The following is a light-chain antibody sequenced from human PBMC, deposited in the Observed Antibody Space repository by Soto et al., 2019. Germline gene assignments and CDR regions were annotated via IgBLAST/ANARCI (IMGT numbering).Light chain of an antibody. J-gene: IGKJ4*01. Sequence: EIVMTQSPATLSVSPGERATLSCRASQSVSSNLAWYQQKPGQAPRLLIYGASTRATGIPARFSGSGSGTEFSLTISSLQSEDVAVYCCQQYNKWPLTFGGGTKVEIK. CDR1: QSVSSN. V-gene: IGKV3-15*01. CDR2: GAS. CDR3: QQYNKWPLT.